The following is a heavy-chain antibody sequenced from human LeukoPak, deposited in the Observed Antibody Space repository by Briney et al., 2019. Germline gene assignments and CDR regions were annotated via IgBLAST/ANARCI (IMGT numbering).Heavy chain of an antibody. Sequence: GRSLTLSCLASALTFSTYAMHWVRPAAGKGLECVSAISTKGGQTIHADSGKGRLTLSKGHSKHTTYLQMSSLRAEDTAVYYCVKEGFRRADCVLGIGVVINAFDIWGQGTMVTVSS. V-gene: IGHV3-64D*06. J-gene: IGHJ3*02. CDR1: ALTFSTYA. CDR2: ISTKGGQT. CDR3: VKEGFRRADCVLGIGVVINAFDI. D-gene: IGHD3-22*01.